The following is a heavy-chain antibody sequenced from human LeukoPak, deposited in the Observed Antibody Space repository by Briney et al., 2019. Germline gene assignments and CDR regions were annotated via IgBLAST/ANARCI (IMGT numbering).Heavy chain of an antibody. Sequence: GGSLRLSCAASGFTFSSYAMSWVRQAPGKGLEWVSAISGSGGSTYYADSVKGRFTISRDNSKNTLYLQMNSLRAEDTAVYYCARDYYYDSSGYSVPLGYWGQGTLVTVSS. CDR3: ARDYYYDSSGYSVPLGY. J-gene: IGHJ4*02. CDR2: ISGSGGST. D-gene: IGHD3-22*01. V-gene: IGHV3-23*01. CDR1: GFTFSSYA.